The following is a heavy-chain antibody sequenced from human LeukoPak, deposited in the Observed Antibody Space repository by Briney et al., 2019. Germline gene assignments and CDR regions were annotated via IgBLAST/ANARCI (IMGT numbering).Heavy chain of an antibody. CDR1: GFILGDYA. D-gene: IGHD3-3*01. V-gene: IGHV3-48*01. CDR2: ISSSSSTI. Sequence: GGSLRLSCTASGFILGDYAMSWVRQAPGKGLEWVSYISSSSSTIYYADSVKGRFTISRDNAKNSLYLQMNSLRAEDTAVYYCARVITIFGVVTEGFDYWGQGTLVTVSS. CDR3: ARVITIFGVVTEGFDY. J-gene: IGHJ4*02.